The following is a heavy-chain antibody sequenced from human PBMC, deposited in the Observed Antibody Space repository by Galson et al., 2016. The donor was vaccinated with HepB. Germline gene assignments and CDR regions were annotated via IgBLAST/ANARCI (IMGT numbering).Heavy chain of an antibody. J-gene: IGHJ4*01. Sequence: SVKVSCKASGYTFNGYYIAWVRQAPGQGLAWVGWISAYSGKTNYAQNLKGRVTMTTDTSTSTAYMELRSLRPDDTAIYYCARDKHGSGWPPIFNYWGQGTLVTVSS. V-gene: IGHV1-18*04. D-gene: IGHD6-25*01. CDR2: ISAYSGKT. CDR3: ARDKHGSGWPPIFNY. CDR1: GYTFNGYY.